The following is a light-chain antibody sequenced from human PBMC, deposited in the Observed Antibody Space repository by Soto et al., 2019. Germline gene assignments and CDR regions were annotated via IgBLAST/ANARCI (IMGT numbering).Light chain of an antibody. Sequence: VFTQSPGALLWSPGERACLSCRASHSITNSFTAWYQQRPGQAPRLLIYDTSSRASGIPDRFSGSGSGTDSPLTISRLEPEDFAVYYCQQYGSSGTFGQGTKVDIK. CDR1: HSITNSF. V-gene: IGKV3-20*01. J-gene: IGKJ1*01. CDR2: DTS. CDR3: QQYGSSGT.